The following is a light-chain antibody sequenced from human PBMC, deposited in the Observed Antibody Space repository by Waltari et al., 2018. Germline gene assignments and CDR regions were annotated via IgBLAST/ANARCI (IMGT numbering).Light chain of an antibody. V-gene: IGKV1-12*01. CDR1: HHISSW. Sequence: DIQVTQSPSFVSASIGDRVTITCRASHHISSWLAWYQQKPGKAPKLLIYVASTLHSGVPSRFSGGGSGTEFTLTISSLQPEDFAVYYCQQTNNFLGITFGQGTRLEIK. CDR3: QQTNNFLGIT. CDR2: VAS. J-gene: IGKJ5*01.